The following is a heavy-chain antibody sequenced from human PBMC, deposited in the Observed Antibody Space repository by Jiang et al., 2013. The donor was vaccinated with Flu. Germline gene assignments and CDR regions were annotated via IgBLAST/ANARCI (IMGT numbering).Heavy chain of an antibody. CDR1: GGSISSSSYY. V-gene: IGHV4-39*01. CDR2: IYYSGST. CDR3: ARRGYDFWSGSPIFEYYFDY. D-gene: IGHD3-3*01. J-gene: IGHJ4*02. Sequence: ELLKPSETLSLTCTVSGGSISSSSYYWGWIRQPPGKGLEWIGSIYYSGSTYYNPSLKSRVTISVDTSKNQFSLKLSSVTAADTAVYYCARRGYDFWSGSPIFEYYFDYWGQGTLVTVSS.